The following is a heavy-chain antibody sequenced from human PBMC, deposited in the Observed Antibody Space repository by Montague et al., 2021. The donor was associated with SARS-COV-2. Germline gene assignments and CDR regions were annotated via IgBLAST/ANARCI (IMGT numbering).Heavy chain of an antibody. J-gene: IGHJ6*02. CDR1: GGSITSSSYY. V-gene: IGHV4-39*07. CDR2: INHSGST. D-gene: IGHD5-24*01. CDR3: ARRGYSYYYYGMDV. Sequence: SETLSLTCSVSGGSITSSSYYWGWIRQPPGKGLEWIGEINHSGSTNYNPSLKSRVTISVDTSKNQFSLKLSSVTAADTAVYYCARRGYSYYYYGMDVWGQGTTVTVSS.